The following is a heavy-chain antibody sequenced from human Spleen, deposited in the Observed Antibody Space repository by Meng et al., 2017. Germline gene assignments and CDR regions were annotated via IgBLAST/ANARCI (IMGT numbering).Heavy chain of an antibody. J-gene: IGHJ4*02. CDR2: IDWDDDK. V-gene: IGHV2-70*12. CDR3: AHRTGYSSGWYMIYFDY. Sequence: SGPTLVKPTQTLTLTCTFSGFSLSTSGMCVSWIRQPPGKALEWLALIDWDDDKYYSTSLKTRLTISKDTSKNQVVLTMTNMDPVDTATYYCAHRTGYSSGWYMIYFDYWGQGTLVTVSS. D-gene: IGHD6-19*01. CDR1: GFSLSTSGMC.